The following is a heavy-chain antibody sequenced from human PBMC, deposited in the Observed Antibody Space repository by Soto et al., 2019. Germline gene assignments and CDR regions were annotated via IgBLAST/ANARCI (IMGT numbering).Heavy chain of an antibody. V-gene: IGHV3-53*02. CDR1: GFTVSSNY. Sequence: EVQLVETGGGLIQPGGSLRLTCAAAGFTVSSNYMTWVRQAPGKGLEWGSVIYSGGGTNYADSVRGRFTISRDNSKNTVYLQMNGLRAEDTAVYYCANYYGLDVWGQGTTVTVSS. CDR2: IYSGGGT. CDR3: ANYYGLDV. J-gene: IGHJ6*02.